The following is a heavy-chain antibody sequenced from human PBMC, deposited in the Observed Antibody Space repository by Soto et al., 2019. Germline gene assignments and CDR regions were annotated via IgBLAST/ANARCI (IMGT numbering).Heavy chain of an antibody. Sequence: QVQLVESGGGVVQPGRSLRLSCAASGFTFSSYGMHWVRQAPGKGLEGVAVILYDGSNKYYADSVKGRFTISRDNSKNTLNPKMNSLRAEDTAVYYCAKDQLWDDDYGYYENHLKYFDYWGQGTLVTVSS. D-gene: IGHD4-17*01. CDR3: AKDQLWDDDYGYYENHLKYFDY. V-gene: IGHV3-30*18. CDR1: GFTFSSYG. CDR2: ILYDGSNK. J-gene: IGHJ4*02.